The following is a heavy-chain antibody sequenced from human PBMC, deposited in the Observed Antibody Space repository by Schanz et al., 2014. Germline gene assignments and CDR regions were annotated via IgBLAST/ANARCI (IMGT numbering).Heavy chain of an antibody. V-gene: IGHV3-30*02. Sequence: VQLVESGGGLVQPGGSLRLSCAASRFTFSNYAMSWVRQAPGKGPEWVAVIRYDGRNKNFVESVKGRFTISRDNSNNTVYLQMNTLRAEDTAVYYCARDSGSHYLVDYWGQGTLVTVSS. CDR3: ARDSGSHYLVDY. CDR2: IRYDGRNK. J-gene: IGHJ4*02. CDR1: RFTFSNYA. D-gene: IGHD1-26*01.